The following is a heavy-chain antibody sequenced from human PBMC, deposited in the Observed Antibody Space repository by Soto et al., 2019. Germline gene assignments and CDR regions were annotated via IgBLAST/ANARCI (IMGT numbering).Heavy chain of an antibody. Sequence: SSETLSLTCTVSGGSINSYYWRWIRQPPGKGLEWIGYIYYSGSTNYNPSLKRRVTISADKSKNQFSLKLSSVTAADTAVYYCARDQTYYYGSGSPTRYYYYGMDVWGQGTTVTVSS. J-gene: IGHJ6*02. V-gene: IGHV4-59*01. D-gene: IGHD3-10*01. CDR3: ARDQTYYYGSGSPTRYYYYGMDV. CDR2: IYYSGST. CDR1: GGSINSYY.